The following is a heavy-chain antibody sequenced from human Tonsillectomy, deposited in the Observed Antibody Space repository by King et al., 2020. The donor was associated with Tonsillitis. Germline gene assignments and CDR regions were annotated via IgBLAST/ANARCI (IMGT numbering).Heavy chain of an antibody. V-gene: IGHV4-30-2*01. CDR3: ARAISSSFTYGMDV. Sequence: QLQESGSGLVKPSQTLYLTCDVSGGSISSSSYSWCWIRQPPGKGLERIGYIYHSGSTYYKPSIKSRVTISVDRSKNQFSLKLSSVTAADTAIYYCARAISSSFTYGMDVWGQGTTVTVS. CDR2: IYHSGST. D-gene: IGHD6-6*01. J-gene: IGHJ6*02. CDR1: GGSISSSSYS.